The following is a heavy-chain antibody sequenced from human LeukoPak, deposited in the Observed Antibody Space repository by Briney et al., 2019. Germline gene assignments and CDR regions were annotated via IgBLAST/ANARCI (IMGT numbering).Heavy chain of an antibody. CDR2: INSDGSST. CDR1: GFTFSSYW. Sequence: GGSLRLSCAASGFTFSSYWMHWVRQAPGKGLVWVPRINSDGSSTSYADSVKGRFTISRDNAKNTLYLQMNSLRAEDTAVYYCAREVEMATMGTWGQGTLVTVSS. J-gene: IGHJ4*02. V-gene: IGHV3-74*01. D-gene: IGHD5-24*01. CDR3: AREVEMATMGT.